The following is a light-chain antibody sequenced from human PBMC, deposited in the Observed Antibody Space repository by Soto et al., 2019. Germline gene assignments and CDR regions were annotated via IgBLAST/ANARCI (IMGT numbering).Light chain of an antibody. Sequence: ALTQPRSVSGSPGQSVTISCTGTSSDVGGYNYVSWYQQHPGKAPKLMIYDVSKRPSGVPDRFSGSKSANTASLTISGLQAEDEADYYCCSYAGSYTWVFGGGTKLTVL. CDR3: CSYAGSYTWV. CDR1: SSDVGGYNY. J-gene: IGLJ3*02. V-gene: IGLV2-11*01. CDR2: DVS.